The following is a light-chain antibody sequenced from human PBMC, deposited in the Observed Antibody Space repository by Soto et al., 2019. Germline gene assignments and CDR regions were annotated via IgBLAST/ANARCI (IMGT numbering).Light chain of an antibody. CDR2: GAA. CDR3: QQYGSSPGT. V-gene: IGKV3-20*01. Sequence: EIVLTQSPGTLSLSPGERATLSCRASQSVSSYLAWYQQKRGQAPRLLISGAASRATGIPDRFSGSGSGTDFTLTISSLEPGDCAVYYCQQYGSSPGTFGGGTKVEIK. J-gene: IGKJ4*01. CDR1: QSVSSY.